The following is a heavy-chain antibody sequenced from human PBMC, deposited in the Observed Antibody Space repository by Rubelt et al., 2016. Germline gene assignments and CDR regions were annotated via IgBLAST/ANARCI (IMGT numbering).Heavy chain of an antibody. CDR3: ARGVSGYYFDY. V-gene: IGHV4-39*07. D-gene: IGHD2-8*01. J-gene: IGHJ4*02. Sequence: QVQLQESGPGLVKPSETLSLTCTVSGGSISSSSYYWGWIRQPPGKGLEWIGSIYYSGSTYYNPSLKGRVTISVDTSKNQFSLKLSSVTAADTAVYYCARGVSGYYFDYWGQGTLVTVST. CDR2: IYYSGST. CDR1: GGSISSSSYY.